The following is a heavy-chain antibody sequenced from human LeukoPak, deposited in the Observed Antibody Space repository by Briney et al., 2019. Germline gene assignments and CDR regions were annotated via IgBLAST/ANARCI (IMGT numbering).Heavy chain of an antibody. D-gene: IGHD3-3*01. CDR1: GVSISSYY. Sequence: SSETLSLTCTVSGVSISSYYWSWIRQPPGKGLEWIGYIYYSGSTNYNPSLKSRVTISVDTSKNQFSLKLSSVAAADTAVYYCARHDDFWALFDPWGQGTLVTVSS. V-gene: IGHV4-59*01. CDR2: IYYSGST. J-gene: IGHJ5*02. CDR3: ARHDDFWALFDP.